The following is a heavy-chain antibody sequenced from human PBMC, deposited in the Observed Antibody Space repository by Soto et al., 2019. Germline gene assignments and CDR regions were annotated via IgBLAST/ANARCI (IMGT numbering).Heavy chain of an antibody. CDR1: GYTFTSNG. D-gene: IGHD1-26*01. J-gene: IGHJ3*02. Sequence: ASVKVSCKASGYTFTSNGISWVRQAPGQGREWMGWISAYNGNTNHAQKLQGRVTTTTDTSTSTAYMELRGLRSDDTAVYYCARSMGASDAFDIWGQGTMVTVSS. CDR3: ARSMGASDAFDI. V-gene: IGHV1-18*01. CDR2: ISAYNGNT.